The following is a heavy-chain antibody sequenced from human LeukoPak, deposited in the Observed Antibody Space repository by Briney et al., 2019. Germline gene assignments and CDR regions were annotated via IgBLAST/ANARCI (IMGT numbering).Heavy chain of an antibody. CDR1: GFTFSSYW. CDR3: AKWGDYDVLTGYYVSDY. Sequence: GGSLRLSCAASGFTFSSYWMHWVRQAPGKGLEWVSAITGGGSGIYYADSMKSRFTISRDNSKNTLYLQLNSLRAEDTAVYYGAKWGDYDVLTGYYVSDYWGQGTLVTVSS. CDR2: ITGGGSGI. D-gene: IGHD3-9*01. J-gene: IGHJ4*02. V-gene: IGHV3-23*01.